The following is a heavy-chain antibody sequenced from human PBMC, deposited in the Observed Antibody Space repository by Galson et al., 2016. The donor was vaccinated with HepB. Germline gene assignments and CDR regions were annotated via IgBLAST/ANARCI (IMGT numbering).Heavy chain of an antibody. CDR2: MHHSGST. V-gene: IGHV4-39*01. J-gene: IGHJ4*02. D-gene: IGHD5-18*01. Sequence: ETLSLTCTVSGGSVSSSSYYWGWIRQPPGKGLEWIGRMHHSGSTDYNPSLKSRVTIPVDTSKSQLSVELTSVTAADTAVYYCASSHPRTAYFNFWGQGTLVTVSS. CDR1: GGSVSSSSYY. CDR3: ASSHPRTAYFNF.